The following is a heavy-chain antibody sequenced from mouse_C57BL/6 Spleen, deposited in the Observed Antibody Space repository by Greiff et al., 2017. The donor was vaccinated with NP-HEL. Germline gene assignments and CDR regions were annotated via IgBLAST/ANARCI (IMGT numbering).Heavy chain of an antibody. J-gene: IGHJ2*01. CDR3: ARSGYYGSKSSFDY. V-gene: IGHV1-82*01. Sequence: QVQLQQSGPELVKPGASVKISCKASGYAFSSSWMNWVKQRPGKGLEWIGRIYPGDGDTNYNGKFKGKATLTADKSSSTAYMQLSSLTSEDSAVYFCARSGYYGSKSSFDYWGQGTTLTVSS. D-gene: IGHD1-1*01. CDR2: IYPGDGDT. CDR1: GYAFSSSW.